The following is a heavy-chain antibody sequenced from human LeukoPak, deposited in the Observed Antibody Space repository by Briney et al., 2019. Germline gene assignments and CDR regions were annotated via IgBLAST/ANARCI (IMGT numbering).Heavy chain of an antibody. J-gene: IGHJ5*02. V-gene: IGHV4-34*01. Sequence: PSETLSLTCAVYGGSFSGYYWSWIRQPPGKGLEWIGEINHSGSTNYNPSLKSRVPISVDTSKNQFSLKLSSVTAADTAVYYCARGPGADWFDPWGQGTLVTVSS. CDR1: GGSFSGYY. CDR2: INHSGST. CDR3: ARGPGADWFDP. D-gene: IGHD1-26*01.